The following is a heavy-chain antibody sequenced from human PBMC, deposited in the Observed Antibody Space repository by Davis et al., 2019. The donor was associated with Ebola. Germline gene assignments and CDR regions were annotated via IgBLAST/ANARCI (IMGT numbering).Heavy chain of an antibody. J-gene: IGHJ4*02. D-gene: IGHD3-3*01. Sequence: SQTLSLTCAVYGGSFSGSYWSWIRQPPGKGLEWIGEINHSGSTNYNPSLKSRVTISVDTSKNQFSLKLSSVTAADTAVYYCARGSHDFWSGYYNYWGQGTLVTVSS. CDR1: GGSFSGSY. V-gene: IGHV4-34*01. CDR2: INHSGST. CDR3: ARGSHDFWSGYYNY.